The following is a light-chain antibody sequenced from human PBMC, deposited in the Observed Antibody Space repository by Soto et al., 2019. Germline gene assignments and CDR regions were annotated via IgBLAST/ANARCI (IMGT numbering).Light chain of an antibody. Sequence: QSALPQPASVSGSPGQSITISCTGTSSDVGSYPLVSWYQQHPGEAPKLLIFEVFRRPSGVSNRFSGSKSGNTASLTISGLQAEDEAEYYCCSYAGSSSPYVFGTGTTVTVL. CDR3: CSYAGSSSPYV. V-gene: IGLV2-23*02. CDR1: SSDVGSYPL. CDR2: EVF. J-gene: IGLJ1*01.